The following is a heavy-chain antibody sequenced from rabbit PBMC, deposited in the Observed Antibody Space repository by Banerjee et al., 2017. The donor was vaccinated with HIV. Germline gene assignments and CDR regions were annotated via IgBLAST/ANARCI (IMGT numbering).Heavy chain of an antibody. CDR2: VYAGSSGDT. D-gene: IGHD2-1*01. J-gene: IGHJ4*01. Sequence: QEQLVESGGGLVTLGGSLKLSCKASELDFTSSGMCWVRQAPGKGLEWIACVYAGSSGDTYYASWAKGRFTISKASSTTVTLQMTSLTAADTATYFCVSYDDYGDRNLWGQGTLVTVS. CDR3: VSYDDYGDRNL. V-gene: IGHV1S45*01. CDR1: ELDFTSSG.